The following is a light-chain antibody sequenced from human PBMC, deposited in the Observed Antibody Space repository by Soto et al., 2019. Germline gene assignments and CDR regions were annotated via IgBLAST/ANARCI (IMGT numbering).Light chain of an antibody. CDR1: QSVAGN. Sequence: IVMTQSPATLSVSPGETATLSCRASQSVAGNLAWYQQKPGQPPRLLIYGVSTRATGVPARFSGSGSETDFSLTISSLQIEDFALYYCQHSNNWPPLTFGGGTKVDIK. J-gene: IGKJ4*01. CDR3: QHSNNWPPLT. CDR2: GVS. V-gene: IGKV3-15*01.